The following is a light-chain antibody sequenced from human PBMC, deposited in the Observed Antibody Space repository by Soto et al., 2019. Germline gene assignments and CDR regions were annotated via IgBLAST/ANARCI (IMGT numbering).Light chain of an antibody. V-gene: IGKV3-15*01. CDR3: QQYNNWPPGIT. Sequence: EIVMTQSPATLSVSPGERPTLSCRASQSVSSNLAWYQQKPGQAPRLLLYGASTRATGIPARFSGSGSGTEFTLTISSLQSEDFAVYYCQQYNNWPPGITFGQGTRLEIK. CDR2: GAS. J-gene: IGKJ5*01. CDR1: QSVSSN.